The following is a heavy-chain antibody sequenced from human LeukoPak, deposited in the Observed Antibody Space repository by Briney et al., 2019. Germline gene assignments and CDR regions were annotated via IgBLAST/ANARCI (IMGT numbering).Heavy chain of an antibody. Sequence: GGSLRLSCAASGFTFSSYVMSWVRQAPGKGLEWVSNIGGSVGSMFYAASVKGRFAISRDNSKNTLFLQMNNLRVEDTAAYYCAKGVAARPYYYYGMDVWGPGTTVTVSS. V-gene: IGHV3-23*01. CDR2: IGGSVGSM. D-gene: IGHD6-6*01. CDR3: AKGVAARPYYYYGMDV. CDR1: GFTFSSYV. J-gene: IGHJ6*02.